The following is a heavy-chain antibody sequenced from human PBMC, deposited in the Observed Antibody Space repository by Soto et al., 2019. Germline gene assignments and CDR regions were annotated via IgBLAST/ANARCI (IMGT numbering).Heavy chain of an antibody. CDR1: GFTFTSYF. Sequence: GASVKVSCKASGFTFTSYFMHWVRQAPGQGLEWMGIINPSGGSTNYAQKFQGRVTMTRDTSTSTVYMELSSLRSEDTAVYYCAREYCSGGRCCSIDYWGQGTLVTVSS. V-gene: IGHV1-46*03. D-gene: IGHD2-15*01. J-gene: IGHJ4*02. CDR2: INPSGGST. CDR3: AREYCSGGRCCSIDY.